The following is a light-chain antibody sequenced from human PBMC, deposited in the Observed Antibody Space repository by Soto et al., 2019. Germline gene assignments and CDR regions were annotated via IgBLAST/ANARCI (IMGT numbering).Light chain of an antibody. CDR2: KAS. J-gene: IGKJ1*01. CDR1: QSISTW. Sequence: DIQMTQSPSTLSASVGDRVTLTCRANQSISTWLAWYQQKPGKAPNLLIYKASRLETGVPSRFSGSGSGTEFTLTINFLQPDDFATYYCQHYNSYSEAFGQGTKVDIK. CDR3: QHYNSYSEA. V-gene: IGKV1-5*03.